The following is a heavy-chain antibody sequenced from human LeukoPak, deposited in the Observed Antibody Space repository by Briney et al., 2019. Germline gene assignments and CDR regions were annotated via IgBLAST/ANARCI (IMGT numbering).Heavy chain of an antibody. CDR1: GFTFDDYA. Sequence: GGSLRLSCAASGFTFDDYAMHWVRQAPGEGLEWVSGISWNSGSIGYADSVKGRFTISRDNANNSLYLQMNSLRDEDTALYYCAKEDRRGRHFDYWGQGTLVTVSS. CDR2: ISWNSGSI. D-gene: IGHD3-16*01. J-gene: IGHJ4*02. V-gene: IGHV3-9*01. CDR3: AKEDRRGRHFDY.